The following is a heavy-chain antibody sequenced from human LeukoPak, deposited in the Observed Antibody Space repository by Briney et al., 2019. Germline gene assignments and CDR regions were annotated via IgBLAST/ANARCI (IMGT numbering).Heavy chain of an antibody. CDR3: AGHHPRNTVDF. CDR2: ISHSGST. J-gene: IGHJ4*02. V-gene: IGHV4-59*08. CDR1: GGSISNYY. D-gene: IGHD2/OR15-2a*01. Sequence: PSETLSLTCPVSGGSISNYYWSWLRQPPGKGLEWIGYISHSGSTNYSPSLKSRVTISLDTSKNQFSLKLSSVTAADTAVYYCAGHHPRNTVDFWGQGTLVTVSS.